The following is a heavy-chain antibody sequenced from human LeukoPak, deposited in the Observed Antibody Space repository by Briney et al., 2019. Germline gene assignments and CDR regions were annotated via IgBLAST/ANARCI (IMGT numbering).Heavy chain of an antibody. V-gene: IGHV3-30-3*01. Sequence: GGSLGLSCAASGFTFSSYAMHWVRQAPGKGLEWVAVISYDGSNKYYADSVKGRFTISRDNSKNTLYLQMNSLRAEDTAVYYCARDGLLGYFDYWGQGTLVTVSS. CDR2: ISYDGSNK. CDR3: ARDGLLGYFDY. J-gene: IGHJ4*02. CDR1: GFTFSSYA. D-gene: IGHD7-27*01.